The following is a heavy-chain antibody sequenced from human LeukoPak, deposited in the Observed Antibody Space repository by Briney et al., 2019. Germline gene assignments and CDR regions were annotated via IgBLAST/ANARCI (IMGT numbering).Heavy chain of an antibody. Sequence: PAETLSLTCTVSGGSISSSSYYWGWIRQPPGKGLEWIGSIYYSGSTYYSPSLKSRVTISVDTSKNQFSLKLSSVTAADTAVYYCARQEGSSGWYVGGDFDYWGQGTLVTVSS. J-gene: IGHJ4*02. CDR1: GGSISSSSYY. V-gene: IGHV4-39*01. CDR3: ARQEGSSGWYVGGDFDY. D-gene: IGHD6-19*01. CDR2: IYYSGST.